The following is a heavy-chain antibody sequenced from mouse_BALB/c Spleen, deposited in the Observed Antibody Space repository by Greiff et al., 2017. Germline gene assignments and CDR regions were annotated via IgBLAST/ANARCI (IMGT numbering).Heavy chain of an antibody. D-gene: IGHD2-1*01. CDR3: ASHYYGNPFAY. CDR1: GFTLSSYG. V-gene: IGHV5-6*02. Sequence: EVKLVESGGDLVKPGGSLKLSCAASGFTLSSYGMSWVRQTPDKRLEWVATISSGGSYTYYPDSVKGRFTISRDNAKNTLYLQMSSLKSEDTAMYYCASHYYGNPFAYWGQGTLVTVSA. J-gene: IGHJ3*01. CDR2: ISSGGSYT.